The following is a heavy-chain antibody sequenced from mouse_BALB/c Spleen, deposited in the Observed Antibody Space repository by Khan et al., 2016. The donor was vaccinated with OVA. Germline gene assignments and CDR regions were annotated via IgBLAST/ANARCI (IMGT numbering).Heavy chain of an antibody. Sequence: VQLQQPGAEIVTSGATVKLSCTASALNIKDTYMHWLKPWPEQGLEWIGRIAPPNGNTKYDPKVQGKTTITADKSSNPAYLQLSSVTSEDTAGYYCARRARKWGQGSTLTVSS. V-gene: IGHV14-3*02. D-gene: IGHD3-3*01. CDR3: ARRARK. J-gene: IGHJ2*01. CDR1: ALNIKDTY. CDR2: IAPPNGNT.